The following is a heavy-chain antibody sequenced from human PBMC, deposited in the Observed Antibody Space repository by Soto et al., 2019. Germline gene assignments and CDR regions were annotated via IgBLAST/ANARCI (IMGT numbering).Heavy chain of an antibody. CDR1: GYTFTSYY. Sequence: ASVKVSSKASGYTFTSYYMHWVRQAPGQGLEWMGIINPSGGSTSYAQKFQGRVTMTRDTSTSTVYIELSSLRSEGTAVYYCARARGLVVVVAATPDAFDIWGQGTMVTVSS. CDR2: INPSGGST. J-gene: IGHJ3*02. V-gene: IGHV1-46*03. CDR3: ARARGLVVVVAATPDAFDI. D-gene: IGHD2-15*01.